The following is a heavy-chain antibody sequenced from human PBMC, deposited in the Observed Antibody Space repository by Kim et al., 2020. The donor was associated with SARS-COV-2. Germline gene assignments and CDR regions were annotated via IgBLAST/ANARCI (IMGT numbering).Heavy chain of an antibody. V-gene: IGHV4-34*01. CDR1: GGSFSGYY. CDR3: ARALCSGGSCYSRYYYYG. CDR2: INHSGST. Sequence: SETLSLTCAVYGGSFSGYYWSWIRQPPGKGLEWIGEINHSGSTNYNPSLKSRVTISVDTSKNQFSLKLSSVTAADTAVYYCARALCSGGSCYSRYYYYG. D-gene: IGHD2-15*01. J-gene: IGHJ6*01.